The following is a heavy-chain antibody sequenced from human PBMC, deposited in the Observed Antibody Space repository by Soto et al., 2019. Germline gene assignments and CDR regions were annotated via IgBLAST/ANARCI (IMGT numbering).Heavy chain of an antibody. V-gene: IGHV3-23*01. CDR2: ISGSGGST. D-gene: IGHD3-9*01. Sequence: PGGSLRLSCAASGFTFSSYAMSWVRQAPGKGLEWVSAISGSGGSTYYADSVKGRFTISRDNSKNTLYLQMNSLRAEDTAVYYCAKDCRAAPPRNYEILTYGMDVWGQGTTVTVSS. CDR3: AKDCRAAPPRNYEILTYGMDV. CDR1: GFTFSSYA. J-gene: IGHJ6*02.